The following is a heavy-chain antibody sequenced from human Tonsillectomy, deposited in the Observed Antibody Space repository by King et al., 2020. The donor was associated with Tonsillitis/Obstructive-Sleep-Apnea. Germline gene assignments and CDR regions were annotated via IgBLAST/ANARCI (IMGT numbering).Heavy chain of an antibody. CDR1: GFTFSSYA. CDR2: ISYDGSNK. J-gene: IGHJ6*03. Sequence: VQLVESGGGVVQPGRSLRLSCAASGFTFSSYAMHWVRQAPGKGLEWVAVISYDGSNKYYADSVKGRFTISRDNSKNTLYLQMNSLRAEDTAVYYCARDXXXSXXYTYYXYYMXVWGKXTTVTVS. CDR3: ARDXXXSXXYTYYXYYMXV. D-gene: IGHD2-2*02. V-gene: IGHV3-30*04.